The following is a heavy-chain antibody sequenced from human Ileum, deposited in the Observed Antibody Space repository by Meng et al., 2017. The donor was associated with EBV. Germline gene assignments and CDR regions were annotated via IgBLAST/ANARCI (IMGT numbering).Heavy chain of an antibody. Sequence: SPVPVGPCNTSPLPSTVRVSSVSSGRYYWIWIRQHPGTALESIGYIHSTGSTYYTPSIRSRLTISVDTSKNQFSLKLSSVTAADAAVYYCARASYGSGSPLGESWFDPWGQGTLVTVSS. CDR1: VSSVSSGRYY. CDR2: IHSTGST. J-gene: IGHJ5*02. V-gene: IGHV4-31*03. D-gene: IGHD3-10*01. CDR3: ARASYGSGSPLGESWFDP.